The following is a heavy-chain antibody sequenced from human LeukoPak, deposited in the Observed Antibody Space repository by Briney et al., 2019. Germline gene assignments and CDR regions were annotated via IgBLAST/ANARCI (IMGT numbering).Heavy chain of an antibody. J-gene: IGHJ5*02. D-gene: IGHD6-19*01. CDR3: ARAVAGTHWFDP. Sequence: GGSLRLSCAASGFTLSSYDMHWVRRPPGKGLEWVSGIDIPGNTYYPDSVKGRFTMSGESAKNSLYLQMNSLRAGDTAVYYCARAVAGTHWFDPWGQGTLVTVSS. V-gene: IGHV3-13*01. CDR2: IDIPGNT. CDR1: GFTLSSYD.